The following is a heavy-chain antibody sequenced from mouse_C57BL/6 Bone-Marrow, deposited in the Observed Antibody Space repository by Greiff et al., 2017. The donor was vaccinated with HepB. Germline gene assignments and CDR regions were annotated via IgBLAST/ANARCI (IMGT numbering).Heavy chain of an antibody. Sequence: QVQLKQSGAELARPGASVKMSCKASGYTFTSYTMHWVKQRPGQGLEWIVYINPSSGYTKYNQKFKDKATLTADKSSSTAYMPLSSLTSEDSAVYYCARDEGYGLFDYWGQGTTLTVSS. CDR2: INPSSGYT. D-gene: IGHD1-1*02. J-gene: IGHJ2*01. CDR3: ARDEGYGLFDY. V-gene: IGHV1-4*01. CDR1: GYTFTSYT.